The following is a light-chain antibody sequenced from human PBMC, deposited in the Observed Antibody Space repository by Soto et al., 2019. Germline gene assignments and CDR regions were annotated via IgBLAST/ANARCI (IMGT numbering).Light chain of an antibody. V-gene: IGKV1-13*02. Sequence: IQLTQSPSSLSASIGDRVTIICRASQDISSFLAWYQQKPGKAPKLLIHDASTLESGAPARFSGSGSGTEFTLTISSLQPEDFATYHCQEYKTWTFGQGTKVDIK. CDR3: QEYKTWT. CDR1: QDISSF. CDR2: DAS. J-gene: IGKJ1*01.